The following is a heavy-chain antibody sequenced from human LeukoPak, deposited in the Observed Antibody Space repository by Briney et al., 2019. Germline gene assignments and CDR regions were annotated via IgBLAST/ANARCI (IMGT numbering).Heavy chain of an antibody. CDR1: SGSISNYY. D-gene: IGHD1-1*01. V-gene: IGHV4-59*13. CDR3: AGGKIQGNNDVFDI. CDR2: INYIGST. J-gene: IGHJ3*02. Sequence: PSETLSLTCTVSSGSISNYYWSWIRQPPGKGLEWIGYINYIGSTTYDPSLKSRVTISVDTSKNQFSLKLSSVTAADTAVYYCAGGKIQGNNDVFDIWGQGTMVTVPS.